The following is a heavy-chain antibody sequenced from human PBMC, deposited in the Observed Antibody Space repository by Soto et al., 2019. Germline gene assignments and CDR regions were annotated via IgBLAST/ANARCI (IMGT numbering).Heavy chain of an antibody. CDR1: GFTFSSYA. J-gene: IGHJ4*02. CDR2: ISGSGGST. D-gene: IGHD2-15*01. V-gene: IGHV3-23*01. CDR3: AKDTHYIVVVVAATRSIFDY. Sequence: GGSLRLSCAASGFTFSSYAMSWVRQAPGKGLEWVSAISGSGGSTYYADSVKGRFTISRDNSKNTLYLQMNSLRAEDTAVYYCAKDTHYIVVVVAATRSIFDYWGQGTLVTVSS.